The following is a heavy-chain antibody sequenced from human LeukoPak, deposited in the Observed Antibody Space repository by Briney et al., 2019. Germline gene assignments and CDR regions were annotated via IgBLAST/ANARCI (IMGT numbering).Heavy chain of an antibody. CDR2: INPNSGGT. Sequence: GASVKVSCKASGYTFTGYYMHWVRQAPRQGLEWMGWINPNSGGTNYAQKFQGRVTMTRDTSISTAYMELSRLRSDDTAVYYCARDARSGYSYGPKVDYWGQGTLVTVSS. V-gene: IGHV1-2*02. D-gene: IGHD5-18*01. CDR3: ARDARSGYSYGPKVDY. CDR1: GYTFTGYY. J-gene: IGHJ4*02.